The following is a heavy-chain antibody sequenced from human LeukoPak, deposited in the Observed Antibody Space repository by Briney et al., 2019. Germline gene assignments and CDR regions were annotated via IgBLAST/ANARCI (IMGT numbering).Heavy chain of an antibody. Sequence: GASVKVCCKASGYAFTGYYMHWLRQAPGQGLEWMGWINPNSGGTNYAQKFQGRVTMTRDTSISTAYMELSSLRSEDTAVYYCARLEGLAATMGDWGQGIVVTVSS. CDR2: INPNSGGT. J-gene: IGHJ4*02. CDR3: ARLEGLAATMGD. CDR1: GYAFTGYY. V-gene: IGHV1-2*02. D-gene: IGHD5-12*01.